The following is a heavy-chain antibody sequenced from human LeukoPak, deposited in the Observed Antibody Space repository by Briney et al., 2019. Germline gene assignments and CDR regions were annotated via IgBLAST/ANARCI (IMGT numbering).Heavy chain of an antibody. D-gene: IGHD5-18*01. CDR2: INPSGGST. CDR3: ARGSVDTAMVVPDY. CDR1: GYTFTSYG. V-gene: IGHV1-46*01. J-gene: IGHJ4*02. Sequence: GASVKVSCKASGYTFTSYGISWVRQAPGQGLEWTGVINPSGGSTSYAQKLQGRVTMTRDTSTSTVYMELSSLRSEDTAVYYCARGSVDTAMVVPDYWGQGTLVTVSS.